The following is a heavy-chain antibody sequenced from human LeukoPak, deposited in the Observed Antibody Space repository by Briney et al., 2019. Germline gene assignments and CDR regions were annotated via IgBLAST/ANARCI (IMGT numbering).Heavy chain of an antibody. CDR3: AKSYFWSGYSPGYMDV. V-gene: IGHV3-48*03. D-gene: IGHD3-3*01. Sequence: GGSLRLSCAASGFTFSNYEINWVRQAPGKGLEWISYISSGGSPIYYADSVQGRFTISRDNAKNSLYLQMNSLRAEDTAIYYCAKSYFWSGYSPGYMDVWGKGTTVTVSS. CDR2: ISSGGSPI. CDR1: GFTFSNYE. J-gene: IGHJ6*03.